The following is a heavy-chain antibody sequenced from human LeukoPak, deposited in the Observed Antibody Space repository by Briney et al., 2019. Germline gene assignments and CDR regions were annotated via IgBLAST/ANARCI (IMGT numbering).Heavy chain of an antibody. CDR1: GGSFSGYY. CDR2: INHSGST. CDR3: ARGRVVPAAMYGDYEGWYFDL. D-gene: IGHD2-2*01. J-gene: IGHJ2*01. V-gene: IGHV4-34*01. Sequence: SEALSLTCAVYGGSFSGYYWSWIRQPPGKGLEGIGEINHSGSTNYNPSLKSRVTISVDTSKNQFSLKLSSVTAAATAVYYCARGRVVPAAMYGDYEGWYFDLWGRGTLVTVSS.